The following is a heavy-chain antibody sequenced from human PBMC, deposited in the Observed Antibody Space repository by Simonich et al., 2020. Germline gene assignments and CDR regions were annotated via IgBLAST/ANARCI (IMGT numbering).Heavy chain of an antibody. CDR3: AGDREVYGSGSYYNY. V-gene: IGHV3-7*01. Sequence: EVQLVESGGGLVQPGGSLRLSCAASGFTFSSYWMSWVRQAPGKGLECVANKKQDGREKYYVDSVKGRFTISRDNAKNSLYLQMNSLRAEDTAVYYCAGDREVYGSGSYYNYWGQGTLVTVSS. D-gene: IGHD3-10*01. J-gene: IGHJ4*02. CDR2: KKQDGREK. CDR1: GFTFSSYW.